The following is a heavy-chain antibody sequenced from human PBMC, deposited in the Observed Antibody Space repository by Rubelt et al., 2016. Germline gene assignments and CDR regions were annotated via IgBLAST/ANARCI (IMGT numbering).Heavy chain of an antibody. J-gene: IGHJ5*02. CDR3: ARANYDGSGSYYKKYNWFDP. D-gene: IGHD3-10*01. CDR2: IYYSGST. CDR1: GGSISSYY. V-gene: IGHV4-59*12. Sequence: QVQLQESGPGLVKPSETLSLTCTVSGGSISSYYWSWIRQPPGKGLEWIGYIYYSGSTNYNPSLKSRVTISVDTSKNQFSLKLGAVTAADTAWYYCARANYDGSGSYYKKYNWFDPWGQGTLVTVSS.